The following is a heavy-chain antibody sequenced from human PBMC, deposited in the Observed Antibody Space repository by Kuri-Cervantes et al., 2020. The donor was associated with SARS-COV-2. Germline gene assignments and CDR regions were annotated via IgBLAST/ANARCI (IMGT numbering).Heavy chain of an antibody. CDR1: GFTFSSYA. D-gene: IGHD7-27*01. J-gene: IGHJ5*02. V-gene: IGHV3-23*01. Sequence: GGSLRLSCAASGFTFSSYAMNWVRQAPGKGLEWVSTIPGDGGVTYYADSVQGRFSISRDNSRNTLYLQMNSLRADDTAVYYCAKVRNWDFDHWGQGVPVTVSS. CDR3: AKVRNWDFDH. CDR2: IPGDGGVT.